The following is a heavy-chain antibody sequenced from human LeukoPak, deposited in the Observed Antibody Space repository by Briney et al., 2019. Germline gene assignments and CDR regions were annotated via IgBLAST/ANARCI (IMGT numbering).Heavy chain of an antibody. CDR3: AKAMGSQTGFADYFDY. J-gene: IGHJ4*02. D-gene: IGHD3-9*01. CDR2: ISGSGGST. CDR1: GFTFSSYA. V-gene: IGHV3-23*01. Sequence: GGSLRVSCAASGFTFSSYAMSWVRQAPGKGLEWVSAISGSGGSTHYADSVKGRFIISRDNSKNTLSLQMNSLRAEDTAVYYCAKAMGSQTGFADYFDYWGQGTLVTVSS.